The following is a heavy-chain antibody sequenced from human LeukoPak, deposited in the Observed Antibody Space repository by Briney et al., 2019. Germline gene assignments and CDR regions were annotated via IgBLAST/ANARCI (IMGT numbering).Heavy chain of an antibody. CDR3: AREDYYDRSAYPDY. V-gene: IGHV1-46*01. CDR1: GYTFTSYY. D-gene: IGHD3-22*01. CDR2: INPSSGST. Sequence: GASVKLSCKTSGYTFTSYYVHWVRQAPGQGLEWMGIINPSSGSTTYAQKFQGRVTMTRDTSTSTVYMELSSLRFEDTAVYYCAREDYYDRSAYPDYWGQGTLVTVSS. J-gene: IGHJ4*02.